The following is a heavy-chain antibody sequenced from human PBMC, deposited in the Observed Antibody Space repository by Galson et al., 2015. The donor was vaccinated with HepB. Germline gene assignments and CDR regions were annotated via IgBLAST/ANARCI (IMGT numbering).Heavy chain of an antibody. CDR3: ARDSGYVSGWYAGRGGFDY. V-gene: IGHV3-30*03. CDR1: GFTLSSYA. D-gene: IGHD6-19*01. CDR2: ISYDGRNQ. J-gene: IGHJ4*02. Sequence: SLRLSCAASGFTLSSYAIHWVRQAPGKGLEWVTVISYDGRNQNYADSVMGRFPISRDNSKDTVYLQMSSLRADDTAVYYCARDSGYVSGWYAGRGGFDYWGQGTLVTVSS.